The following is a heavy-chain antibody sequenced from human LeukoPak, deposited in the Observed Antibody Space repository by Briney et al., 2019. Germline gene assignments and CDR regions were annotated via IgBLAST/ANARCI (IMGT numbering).Heavy chain of an antibody. J-gene: IGHJ4*02. CDR3: ARLREIPVFGVVTKSTSYFDY. CDR1: GFAFSSYW. V-gene: IGHV3-7*01. D-gene: IGHD3-3*01. CDR2: IKQDGSEK. Sequence: GGSLRLSCAASGFAFSSYWLTWVRQAPGKGLEWVANIKQDGSEKYYVDSVKGRFTISRDNAKNSLYLQMNSLRAEDTAVYYCARLREIPVFGVVTKSTSYFDYWGQGTLVTVSS.